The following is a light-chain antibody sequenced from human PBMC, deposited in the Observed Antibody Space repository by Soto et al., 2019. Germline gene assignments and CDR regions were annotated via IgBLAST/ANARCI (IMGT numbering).Light chain of an antibody. Sequence: DIVLTQSPGTLSLSPGETATPSCRASQSVRRSYLAWYQQKPGQTPRLLIYGASNRATGIPDSFSGSASGTDFTLTISRLQPEDSAVYYCQQYGSSGTFGHGTKVDIK. CDR2: GAS. CDR3: QQYGSSGT. V-gene: IGKV3-20*01. CDR1: QSVRRSY. J-gene: IGKJ1*01.